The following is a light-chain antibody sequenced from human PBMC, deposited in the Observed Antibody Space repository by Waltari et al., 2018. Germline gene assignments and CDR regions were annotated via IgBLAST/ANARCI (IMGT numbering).Light chain of an antibody. CDR1: QSGRGS. V-gene: IGKV3-20*01. CDR2: GAS. J-gene: IGKJ1*01. CDR3: QHYVRLPAT. Sequence: EIVLTQSPGHLYLSPGERATLPCRDSQSGRGSLAWYQEKACQAPRLLISGASSRATGIPDRFSGSGSGTDFSLTISRLEPEDFAVYYCQHYVRLPATFGQGTKVEI.